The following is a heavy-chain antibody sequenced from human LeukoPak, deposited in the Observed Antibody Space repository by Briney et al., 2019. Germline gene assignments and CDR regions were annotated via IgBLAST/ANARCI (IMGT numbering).Heavy chain of an antibody. CDR2: ISAYNGNT. Sequence: ASVKVSCKASGYTFTGYYMHWVRQAPGQGLEWMGWISAYNGNTNYAQKLQGRVTMTTDTSTSTAYMELRSLRSDDTAVYYCAMDSSSSGYYYGMDVWGQGTTVTVSS. CDR3: AMDSSSSGYYYGMDV. D-gene: IGHD6-13*01. CDR1: GYTFTGYY. J-gene: IGHJ6*02. V-gene: IGHV1-18*04.